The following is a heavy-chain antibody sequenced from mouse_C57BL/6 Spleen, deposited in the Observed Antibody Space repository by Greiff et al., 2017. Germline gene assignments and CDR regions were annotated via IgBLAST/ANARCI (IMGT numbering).Heavy chain of an antibody. CDR2: IYPGDGDT. J-gene: IGHJ3*01. CDR3: ARGLGWFAD. Sequence: VQLQQSGPELVKPGASVKISCKASGYAFRSSWMNWVKQRPGKGLEWIGRIYPGDGDTNYNGKFKGKATLTADKTSSTAYMQRSSLTSEDSAVYFSARGLGWFADWGQGTRGTVSA. D-gene: IGHD3-3*01. CDR1: GYAFRSSW. V-gene: IGHV1-82*01.